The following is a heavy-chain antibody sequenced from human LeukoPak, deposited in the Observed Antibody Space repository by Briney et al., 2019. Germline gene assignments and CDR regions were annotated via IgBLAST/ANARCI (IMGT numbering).Heavy chain of an antibody. CDR2: IYYSGST. J-gene: IGHJ5*02. CDR1: GGSISSYY. V-gene: IGHV4-59*01. CDR3: ARAGSHYDFWSGYHSPNWFDP. D-gene: IGHD3-3*01. Sequence: SETLSLTCTVSGGSISSYYWSWIRQPPGKGLEWIGYIYYSGSTNYNPSLKSRVTISVDTSKNQFSLKLSSVTAADTAVYYCARAGSHYDFWSGYHSPNWFDPWGQGTLVTVSS.